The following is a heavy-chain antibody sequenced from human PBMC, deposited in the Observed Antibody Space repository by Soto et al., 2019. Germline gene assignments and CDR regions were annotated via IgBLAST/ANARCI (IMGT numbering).Heavy chain of an antibody. CDR1: GGSISSGGCY. CDR3: ARDINRIVATGIYYYMDV. D-gene: IGHD5-12*01. CDR2: IYYSGST. V-gene: IGHV4-31*03. J-gene: IGHJ6*03. Sequence: PSETLSLTCTVSGGSISSGGCYWSWIRQNPGKGLEWIGYIYYSGSTYYNPSLKSRVTISVDTSKNQFSLKLSSVTAADTAVYYCARDINRIVATGIYYYMDVWGKGTTVTVSS.